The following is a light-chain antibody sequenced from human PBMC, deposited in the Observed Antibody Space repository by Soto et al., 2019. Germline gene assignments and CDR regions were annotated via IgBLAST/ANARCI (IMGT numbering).Light chain of an antibody. CDR3: SSYTTSSSYV. CDR1: SSDVGGYIY. J-gene: IGLJ1*01. CDR2: DVT. Sequence: QAITISCTGTSSDVGGYIYVSWYQQHPGKAPKLMIYDVTSRPSGVSYRFSGSKSGNTASLTISGLQAEDEADYYCSSYTTSSSYVFGTGTKVTVL. V-gene: IGLV2-14*01.